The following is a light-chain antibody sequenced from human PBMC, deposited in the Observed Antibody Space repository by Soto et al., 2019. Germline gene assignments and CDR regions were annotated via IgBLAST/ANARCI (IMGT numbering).Light chain of an antibody. CDR1: QTIYNW. J-gene: IGKJ1*01. V-gene: IGKV1-5*03. Sequence: DIQMTQSPSTLSASVGDRVTITCRASQTIYNWLAWYQQKPGKAPKLLIYKASTLESGVPLRFSGSGSGTEFTLTSSSLQPDDLATYYFQQYNSYSAFGQGTKVEIK. CDR2: KAS. CDR3: QQYNSYSA.